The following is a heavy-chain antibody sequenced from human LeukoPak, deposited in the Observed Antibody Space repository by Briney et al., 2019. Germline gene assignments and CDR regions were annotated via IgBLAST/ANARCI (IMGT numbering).Heavy chain of an antibody. V-gene: IGHV3-9*01. Sequence: PGRSLRLSCAASGFTFDDYAMHWVRQAPGKGLEWVSGISWNSGSIDYAGSVKGRFTISRDNAKNSLYLQMNSLRAEDTALYYCAKDDSYGGNSNFDYWGQGTLVTVSS. D-gene: IGHD4-23*01. J-gene: IGHJ4*02. CDR1: GFTFDDYA. CDR2: ISWNSGSI. CDR3: AKDDSYGGNSNFDY.